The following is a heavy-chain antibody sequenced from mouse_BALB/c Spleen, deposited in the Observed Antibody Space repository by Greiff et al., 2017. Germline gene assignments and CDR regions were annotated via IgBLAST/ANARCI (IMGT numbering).Heavy chain of an antibody. CDR2: INPNNGGT. Sequence: EVQLQQSGPELVKPGASVKIPCKASGYTFTDYNMDWVKQSHGKSLEWIGDINPNNGGTIYNQKFKGKATLTVDKSSSTAYMELRSLTSEDTAVYYCARSGDGYSNWYWDVGGAGTTVTVSS. CDR1: GYTFTDYN. CDR3: ARSGDGYSNWYWDV. J-gene: IGHJ1*01. D-gene: IGHD2-3*01. V-gene: IGHV1-18*01.